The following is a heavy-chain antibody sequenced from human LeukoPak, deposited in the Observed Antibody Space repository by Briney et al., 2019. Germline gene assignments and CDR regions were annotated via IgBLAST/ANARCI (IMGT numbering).Heavy chain of an antibody. CDR2: MNPNSGNT. Sequence: GASVKVSCKASGYTFTSYDINWVRQATGRGLEWMGWMNPNSGNTGYAQKFQGRVTITRNTSISTAYMELSSLRSEDTAVYYRARLAIRDGYNSDYFDYWGQGTLVTVSS. V-gene: IGHV1-8*03. CDR3: ARLAIRDGYNSDYFDY. CDR1: GYTFTSYD. J-gene: IGHJ4*02. D-gene: IGHD5-24*01.